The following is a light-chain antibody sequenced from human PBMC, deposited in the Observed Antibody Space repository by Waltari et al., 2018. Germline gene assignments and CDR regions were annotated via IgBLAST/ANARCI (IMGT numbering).Light chain of an antibody. J-gene: IGLJ2*01. CDR3: SSQTLDGLVL. V-gene: IGLV2-14*03. CDR1: GSAVGASDS. Sequence: QSALTQPASVSGSPGQSITISCSGVGSAVGASDSVSWHQHHPGKAPQVIIYDVTNRPSGVSHHFSASKSANTASLTISRLQPEDEADYYCSSQTLDGLVLFGGGTRLTVL. CDR2: DVT.